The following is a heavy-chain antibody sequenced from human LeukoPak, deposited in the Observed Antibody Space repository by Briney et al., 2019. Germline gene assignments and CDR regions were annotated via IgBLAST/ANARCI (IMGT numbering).Heavy chain of an antibody. CDR2: LDSDASIT. J-gene: IGHJ6*02. D-gene: IGHD5-12*01. CDR3: ARVPGYSGYFYGMDV. Sequence: GGSLRLFCAASGFTFSGNWIHWVRQAPGDGLVCVSRLDSDASITNYADSVKGGFTISSDKDKNTLYLQMNSLTAEDTAVYYCARVPGYSGYFYGMDVWGQGTTVTVSS. V-gene: IGHV3-74*01. CDR1: GFTFSGNW.